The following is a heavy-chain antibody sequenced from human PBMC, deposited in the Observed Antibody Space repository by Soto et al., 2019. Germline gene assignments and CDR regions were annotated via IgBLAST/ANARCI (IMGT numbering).Heavy chain of an antibody. V-gene: IGHV4-31*11. J-gene: IGHJ3*02. CDR2: FYHSGST. Sequence: SETLSLTCAVSGGSLRSATYYWSWNRQHPGKGLEWIGYFYHSGSTYYKPSLRSRVTISLDTSKNQFSLNLRSVTDADTAIYYCAREETGNDALDIWGQGTLVTVSS. D-gene: IGHD1-1*01. CDR3: AREETGNDALDI. CDR1: GGSLRSATYY.